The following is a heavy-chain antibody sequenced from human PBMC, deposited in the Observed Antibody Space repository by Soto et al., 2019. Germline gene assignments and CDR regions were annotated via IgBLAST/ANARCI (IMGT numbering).Heavy chain of an antibody. V-gene: IGHV3-9*01. Sequence: EVQLVESGGGLVQPGRSLRLSCAASGFTFDDYAMYWVRQAPGKGLEWVSHISYNSDTIGYADSVKGRFTISRDNAKNSLYLQMNSLRAEDTALYYCATSDYGYYDGSFDHWGQGTLVTVSS. CDR2: ISYNSDTI. J-gene: IGHJ4*02. CDR3: ATSDYGYYDGSFDH. D-gene: IGHD4-17*01. CDR1: GFTFDDYA.